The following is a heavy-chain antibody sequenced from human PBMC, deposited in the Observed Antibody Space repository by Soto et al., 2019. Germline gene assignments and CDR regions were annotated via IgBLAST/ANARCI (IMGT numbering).Heavy chain of an antibody. CDR3: ARFAYYDFWSGYQGGYYFDY. Sequence: QVQLVQSGAEVKKPGSSVKVSCKASGGTFSSYAISWVRQAPGQGLEWMGGIIPIFGTANYAQKFQGRVTITADESTSTAYMELSRLGSEDTAVYYCARFAYYDFWSGYQGGYYFDYWGQGTLVTVSS. D-gene: IGHD3-3*01. J-gene: IGHJ4*02. CDR1: GGTFSSYA. CDR2: IIPIFGTA. V-gene: IGHV1-69*01.